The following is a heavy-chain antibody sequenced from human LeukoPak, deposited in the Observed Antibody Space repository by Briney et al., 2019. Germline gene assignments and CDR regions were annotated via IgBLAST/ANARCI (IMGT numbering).Heavy chain of an antibody. Sequence: GGSLRLSCGASGFIFDTYDMHWVRQAPGKGLEWVAFIRSDGYHTYYADSVKGRFTITRDNSKNTLYLQMNSLRLEDVAVYYCAKPSGSGVDYWGRGTRVTVSS. V-gene: IGHV3-30*02. J-gene: IGHJ4*02. CDR1: GFIFDTYD. CDR3: AKPSGSGVDY. CDR2: IRSDGYHT. D-gene: IGHD1-26*01.